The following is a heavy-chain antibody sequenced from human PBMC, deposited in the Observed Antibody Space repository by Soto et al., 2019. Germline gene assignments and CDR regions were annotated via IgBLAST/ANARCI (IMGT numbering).Heavy chain of an antibody. CDR1: GGSINNYY. V-gene: IGHV4-59*01. D-gene: IGHD2-2*01. J-gene: IGHJ3*02. CDR2: IHYSGSS. CDR3: ARVKGGCGSTSFFRDAHDI. Sequence: PSETLSLTCTVSGGSINNYYWSWIRQPPGKGLEWIGYIHYSGSSKHNPSLKSRVTISLDTSKNQFSLRLTSVTAADTAIYYCARVKGGCGSTSFFRDAHDIWCQGTMVTVS.